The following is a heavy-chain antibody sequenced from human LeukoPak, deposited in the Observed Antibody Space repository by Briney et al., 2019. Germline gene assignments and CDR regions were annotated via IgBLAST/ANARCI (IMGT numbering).Heavy chain of an antibody. Sequence: PSETLSLTCTVSGGSISSSSYYWGWIRQPPGKGLEWIGSIYYSGSTYYNPSLKSRVTISVDTSKNQFSLKLSSSTAADTAVYFWANRGGGREEWLRLQDAFDIWGQGTMVTVSS. V-gene: IGHV4-39*01. J-gene: IGHJ3*02. CDR2: IYYSGST. D-gene: IGHD5-12*01. CDR3: ANRGGGREEWLRLQDAFDI. CDR1: GGSISSSSYY.